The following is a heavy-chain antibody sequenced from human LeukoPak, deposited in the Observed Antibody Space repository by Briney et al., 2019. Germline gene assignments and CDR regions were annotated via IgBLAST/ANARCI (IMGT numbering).Heavy chain of an antibody. D-gene: IGHD1-26*01. Sequence: ASVKVSCKASGYTFTSYYMHWVRQAPGQGLEWMGIINPSGGSTGYAQKFQGRVTMTRDTSTGTVYKELSSLRSEDTAVYYCAGASGSYGEGFDYWGQGTLVTVSS. CDR1: GYTFTSYY. J-gene: IGHJ4*02. CDR3: AGASGSYGEGFDY. CDR2: INPSGGST. V-gene: IGHV1-46*03.